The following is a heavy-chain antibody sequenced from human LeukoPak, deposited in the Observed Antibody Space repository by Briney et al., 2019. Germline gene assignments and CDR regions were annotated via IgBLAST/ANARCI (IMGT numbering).Heavy chain of an antibody. CDR2: IRYDGSNK. V-gene: IGHV3-30*02. J-gene: IGHJ6*03. CDR1: GFTFTSYG. Sequence: GGSLRLSCAASGFTFTSYGIHWVRQAPGKGLEGVAFIRYDGSNKFYADSVKGRFTISRDISKNTLYLQMNSLRAEDTAVYYCAKGAYYYMDVWGKGTTVTISS. CDR3: AKGAYYYMDV.